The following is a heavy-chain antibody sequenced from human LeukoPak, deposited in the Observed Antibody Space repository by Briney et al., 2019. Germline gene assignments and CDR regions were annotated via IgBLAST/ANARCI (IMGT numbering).Heavy chain of an antibody. CDR1: GFTFSSYW. Sequence: GGSLRLSCAASGFTFSSYWMHWVRQAPGKGLVWVSRINTDGSSTSYADSVKGRFTISRDNAKNTLYLQMNSLRAEDTAVYYCARFYGSYYFDYWGQGTLVTVSS. D-gene: IGHD3-16*01. CDR3: ARFYGSYYFDY. V-gene: IGHV3-74*01. CDR2: INTDGSST. J-gene: IGHJ4*02.